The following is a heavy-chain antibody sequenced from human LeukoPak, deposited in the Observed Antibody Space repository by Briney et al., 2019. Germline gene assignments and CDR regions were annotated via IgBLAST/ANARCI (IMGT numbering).Heavy chain of an antibody. CDR1: GNYW. CDR3: VSFYETY. V-gene: IGHV3-74*01. J-gene: IGHJ4*02. CDR2: INSDGSWT. Sequence: PGGSLRLSCAASGNYWMHWVRQAPGKGLVWVSHINSDGSWTSYADSVKGRFTISKDNAKSTVYLQMNSLRAEDTAVYYCVSFYETYWGRGTLATVSS. D-gene: IGHD2/OR15-2a*01.